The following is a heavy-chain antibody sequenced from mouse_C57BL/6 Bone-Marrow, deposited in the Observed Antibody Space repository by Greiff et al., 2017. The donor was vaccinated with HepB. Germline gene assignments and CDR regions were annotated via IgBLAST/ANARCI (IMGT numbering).Heavy chain of an antibody. D-gene: IGHD6-1*01. Sequence: VKLVESGPGLVAPSQSLSITCTVSGFSFTSYAISWVRQPPGKGLEWLGVIWTGGGTNYNSALKSRLSISKEKAKSQVFLKMNSLQTDDTARYYCASSLKFSPFDDWGQGTTLTVSS. CDR3: ASSLKFSPFDD. J-gene: IGHJ2*01. V-gene: IGHV2-9-1*01. CDR2: IWTGGGT. CDR1: GFSFTSYA.